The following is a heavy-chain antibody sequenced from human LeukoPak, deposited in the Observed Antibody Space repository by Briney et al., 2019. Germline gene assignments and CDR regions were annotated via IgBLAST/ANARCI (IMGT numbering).Heavy chain of an antibody. CDR1: GFTFSRYA. CDR2: ISGSGGST. V-gene: IGHV3-23*01. J-gene: IGHJ4*02. D-gene: IGHD3-22*01. Sequence: GGSLRLSCAASGFTFSRYAMSWVRQAPGKGLEWVSAISGSGGSTYYADSVKGRFTISRDNSKNTLYLQMNSLRAEDTAVYYCAKDPGYYYDSSGYSPYFDYWGQGTLVTVSS. CDR3: AKDPGYYYDSSGYSPYFDY.